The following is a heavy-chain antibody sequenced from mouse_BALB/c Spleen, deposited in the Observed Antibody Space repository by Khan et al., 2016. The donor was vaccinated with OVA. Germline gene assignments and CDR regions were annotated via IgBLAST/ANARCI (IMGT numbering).Heavy chain of an antibody. CDR3: ARDAGHY. Sequence: VQLQQSGPELVKPGASVKISCKTSGYTFPDYTVHWVKQSLGKSLDWIGVINPKNGGTAYNQKFKGKATLTVDKSSSTAYIEFRNLTSDDAAVYYCARDAGHYWGQGTSVTVAS. CDR2: INPKNGGT. CDR1: GYTFPDYT. D-gene: IGHD3-3*01. J-gene: IGHJ4*01. V-gene: IGHV1-18*01.